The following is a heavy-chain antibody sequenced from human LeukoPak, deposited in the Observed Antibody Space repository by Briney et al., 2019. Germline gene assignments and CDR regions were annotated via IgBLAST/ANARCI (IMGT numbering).Heavy chain of an antibody. Sequence: PGGSLRLSCAASGFTFSIYSMKWVRQAPGKGLEWVSSISSSSTYIYYADSVKGRLTISRDNARNSLYLQMNSLGAEDTAVYYCARGQTTTVTQVAFDIWGQGTMVTVSS. V-gene: IGHV3-21*01. D-gene: IGHD4-17*01. J-gene: IGHJ3*02. CDR1: GFTFSIYS. CDR2: ISSSSTYI. CDR3: ARGQTTTVTQVAFDI.